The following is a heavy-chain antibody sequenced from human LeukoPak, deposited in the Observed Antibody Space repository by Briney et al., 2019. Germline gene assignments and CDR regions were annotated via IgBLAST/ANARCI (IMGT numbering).Heavy chain of an antibody. CDR1: GGSISSSSYY. Sequence: KSSETLSLTCTVSGGSISSSSYYWGWIRQPPGKGLEWIGSIYYSGSTYYNPSLKSRVTILVDTSKNQFSLKLSSVTAADTAVYYCARGSSWYSSGFLFDYWGQGTLVTVSS. D-gene: IGHD6-19*01. CDR2: IYYSGST. V-gene: IGHV4-39*07. CDR3: ARGSSWYSSGFLFDY. J-gene: IGHJ4*02.